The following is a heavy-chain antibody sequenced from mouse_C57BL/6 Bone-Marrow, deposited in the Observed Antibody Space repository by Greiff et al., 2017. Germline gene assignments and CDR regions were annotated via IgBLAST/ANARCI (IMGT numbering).Heavy chain of an antibody. CDR2: INPNNGGT. Sequence: EVQLQQSGPELVKPGASVKIPCKASGYTFTDYNMDWVKQSHGKSLEWIGDINPNNGGTIYNQKFKGKATLTVDKSSSTAYMELRSLTSEDTAVYYYARIYYSYYYYAMDYWGQGTSVTVSS. D-gene: IGHD2-12*01. J-gene: IGHJ4*01. V-gene: IGHV1-18*01. CDR3: ARIYYSYYYYAMDY. CDR1: GYTFTDYN.